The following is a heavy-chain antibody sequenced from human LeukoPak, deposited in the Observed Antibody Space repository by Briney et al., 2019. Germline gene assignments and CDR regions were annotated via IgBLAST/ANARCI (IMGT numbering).Heavy chain of an antibody. D-gene: IGHD2-15*01. CDR3: ARVSSSGDVDY. V-gene: IGHV4-30-4*01. Sequence: SQTLSLTCTVSGGSISSGDYYWRWIRQPPGKGLEWIGYIYYSGSTYYNPSLKSRVTISVDTSKNQFSLKLSSVTAADTAVYYCARVSSSGDVDYWGQGTLVTVSS. CDR1: GGSISSGDYY. J-gene: IGHJ4*02. CDR2: IYYSGST.